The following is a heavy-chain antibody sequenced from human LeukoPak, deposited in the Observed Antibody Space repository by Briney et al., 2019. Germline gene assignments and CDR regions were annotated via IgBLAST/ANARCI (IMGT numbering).Heavy chain of an antibody. Sequence: PSQTLSLTCTVSGGSISSGDYYWSWIRQPPGKGLEWIGYIYYSGSTYYNPSLKSRVTISADTSKNQFSLKLSSVTAADTAVYYCARGESYYYYYYGMDVWGQGTTVTVSS. CDR2: IYYSGST. J-gene: IGHJ6*02. CDR3: ARGESYYYYYYGMDV. V-gene: IGHV4-30-4*01. CDR1: GGSISSGDYY.